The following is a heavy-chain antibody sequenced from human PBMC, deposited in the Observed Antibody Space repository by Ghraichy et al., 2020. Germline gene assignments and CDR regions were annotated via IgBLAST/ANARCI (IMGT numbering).Heavy chain of an antibody. CDR2: IYYSGIT. CDR3: ARHEDTAMPLYYSTMDV. Sequence: SETLSLTCTVSGGSIRSYSFYWGWVRQTPGKGLEWIGSIYYSGITHYNPSLKSRVTMSVDTSKNHFSLNLTSVTVADTSVYYCARHEDTAMPLYYSTMDVWGRGATVTVSS. CDR1: GGSIRSYSFY. J-gene: IGHJ6*02. D-gene: IGHD5-18*01. V-gene: IGHV4-39*01.